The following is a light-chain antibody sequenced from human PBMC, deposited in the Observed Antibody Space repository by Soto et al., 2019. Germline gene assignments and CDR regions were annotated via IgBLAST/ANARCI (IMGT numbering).Light chain of an antibody. CDR2: KAS. Sequence: DIQMTQSPSTLSASVGDRVTITCRASQTITTSLAWYQQKPGKAPKLLIYKASSLESGVPSRFSGSGSGTEFTLTISSLQPDDFATYYCQQYDSYSLRTFGQGTGVEI. V-gene: IGKV1-5*03. CDR3: QQYDSYSLRT. CDR1: QTITTS. J-gene: IGKJ1*01.